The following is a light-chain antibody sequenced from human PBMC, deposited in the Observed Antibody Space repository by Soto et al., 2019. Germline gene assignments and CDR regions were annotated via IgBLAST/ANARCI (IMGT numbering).Light chain of an antibody. CDR3: NSYTGTSARYV. CDR1: SSDVGRYNY. CDR2: DVS. J-gene: IGLJ1*01. Sequence: QSVLTQPASGSGSPGQSITISCTGTSSDVGRYNYVSWYQQHPGKAPKLIIFDVSYRPSGVSNRFSGSKSANTASLTIFGLQAEDEADYYCNSYTGTSARYVFGTGTKVTVL. V-gene: IGLV2-14*03.